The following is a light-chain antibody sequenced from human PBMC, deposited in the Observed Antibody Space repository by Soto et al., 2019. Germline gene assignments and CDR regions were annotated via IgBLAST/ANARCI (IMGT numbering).Light chain of an antibody. CDR2: GVS. V-gene: IGKV3-15*01. J-gene: IGKJ1*01. CDR1: QSVRNN. Sequence: ELVMTKSPDTLSVSPGERATLLCRASQSVRNNLAWYQQKPGQAPRLLIYGVSTRATGIPARFSASASVTHFTLTISSLQPEDFAVYYCHQYDNWWTFGQGTKVEI. CDR3: HQYDNWWT.